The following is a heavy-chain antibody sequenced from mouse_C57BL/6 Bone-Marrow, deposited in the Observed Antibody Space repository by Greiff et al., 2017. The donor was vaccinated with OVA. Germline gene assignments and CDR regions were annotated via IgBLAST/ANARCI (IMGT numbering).Heavy chain of an antibody. J-gene: IGHJ2*01. Sequence: ESGPGLVKPSQSLSLTCSVTGYSITSGYYWNWIRQFPGNKLEWMGYISYDGSNNYNPSLKNRISITRDTSKNQFFLKLNSVTTEDTATYYCARGGQLRPHFFDYWGQGTTLTVSS. CDR1: GYSITSGYY. CDR2: ISYDGSN. D-gene: IGHD3-2*02. CDR3: ARGGQLRPHFFDY. V-gene: IGHV3-6*01.